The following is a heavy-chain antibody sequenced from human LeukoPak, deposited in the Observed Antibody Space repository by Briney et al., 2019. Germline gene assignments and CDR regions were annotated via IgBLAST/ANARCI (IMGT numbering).Heavy chain of an antibody. Sequence: GGSLRLSCAASGFTFSSYAMSWVRQAPGKGLGWVSGIRTKGGGTSYAYSVRGRFTISRDKPRNTLYMEMNSLRAEGTAVYYCAVVHSYYDVSGYCVQWGQGTLVTVSS. J-gene: IGHJ4*02. CDR3: AVVHSYYDVSGYCVQ. CDR2: IRTKGGGT. V-gene: IGHV3-23*01. CDR1: GFTFSSYA. D-gene: IGHD3-22*01.